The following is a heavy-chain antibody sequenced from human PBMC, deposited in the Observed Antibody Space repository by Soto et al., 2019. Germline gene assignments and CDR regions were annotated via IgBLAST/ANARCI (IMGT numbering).Heavy chain of an antibody. CDR1: GFTFSSYW. Sequence: EVQLVESGGGLVQPGGSLRLSCAASGFTFSSYWMHWVRQAPGKGLVWVSRVNPDGSDKSYADTVKGRFTISRDNAKNTLYLQMNSLRAEDTAVYYCARVAVGSYYFDYYGQGTLLTVAS. J-gene: IGHJ4*02. V-gene: IGHV3-74*01. CDR3: ARVAVGSYYFDY. CDR2: VNPDGSDK. D-gene: IGHD6-13*01.